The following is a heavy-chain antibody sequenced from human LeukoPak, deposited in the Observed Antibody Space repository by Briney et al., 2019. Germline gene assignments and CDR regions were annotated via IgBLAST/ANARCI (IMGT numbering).Heavy chain of an antibody. CDR3: ARAGDRCSSTSCYSWFDP. V-gene: IGHV4-61*02. D-gene: IGHD2-2*01. Sequence: SETLSLTCTVSGGSISSGSYYWSWIRQPAGKGLEWFVRIYTSGSTNYNPSLQSRVTISVDTSKNQFSLKLSSVTAADTAVYYCARAGDRCSSTSCYSWFDPWGQGTLVTVSS. CDR1: GGSISSGSYY. CDR2: IYTSGST. J-gene: IGHJ5*02.